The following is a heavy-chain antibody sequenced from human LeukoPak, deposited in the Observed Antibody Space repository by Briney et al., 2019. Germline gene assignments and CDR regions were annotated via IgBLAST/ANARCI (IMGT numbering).Heavy chain of an antibody. Sequence: ASVKVSFKASGYTFTSYDINWVRQATGQGLEWMGWMNPNSGNTGYAQKFQGRVTMNRNTSIRTAYMELSSLRSEDTAVYYCARVARYCTNGVCYTVINYFDYWGQGTLVTVSS. CDR3: ARVARYCTNGVCYTVINYFDY. J-gene: IGHJ4*02. CDR1: GYTFTSYD. D-gene: IGHD2-8*01. CDR2: MNPNSGNT. V-gene: IGHV1-8*01.